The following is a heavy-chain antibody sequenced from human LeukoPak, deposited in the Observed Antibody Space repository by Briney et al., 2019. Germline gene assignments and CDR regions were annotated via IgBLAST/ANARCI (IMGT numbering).Heavy chain of an antibody. Sequence: SETLSLTCTVSGYSISSGYYWGWIRQPPGKGLEWIGSIYHSGSTYYNPSLKSRVTISVDTSKNQFSLKLSSVTAADTAVYYCAREAAGFGELLDVWGQGTTVTVSS. CDR3: AREAAGFGELLDV. D-gene: IGHD3-10*01. CDR2: IYHSGST. CDR1: GYSISSGYY. V-gene: IGHV4-38-2*02. J-gene: IGHJ6*02.